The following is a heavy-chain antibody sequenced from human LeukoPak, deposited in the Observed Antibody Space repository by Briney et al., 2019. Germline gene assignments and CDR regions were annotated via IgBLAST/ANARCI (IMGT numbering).Heavy chain of an antibody. J-gene: IGHJ3*02. CDR1: GGSISSYY. CDR2: IYYSGST. V-gene: IGHV4-59*08. Sequence: SETLSLTCTVSGGSISSYYWSWIRQPPGKGLEWIGYIYYSGSTNYNPSLKSRVTISVDTSKNQFSLKPSSVTAADTAVYYCASYLGNAFDIWGQGTMVTVSS. CDR3: ASYLGNAFDI. D-gene: IGHD1-26*01.